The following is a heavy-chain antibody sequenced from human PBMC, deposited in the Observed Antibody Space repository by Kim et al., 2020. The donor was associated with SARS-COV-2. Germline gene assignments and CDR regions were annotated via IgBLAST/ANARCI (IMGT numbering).Heavy chain of an antibody. D-gene: IGHD2-2*01. V-gene: IGHV4-30-4*01. Sequence: SETLSLTCTVSGGSISSGDYYWSWIRQPPGKGLEWIGYIYYSGSTYYNPSLKSRVTISVDTSKNQFSLKLSSVTAADTAVYYCARGADIVVVPAAAPLDYWGQGTLVTVSS. CDR2: IYYSGST. CDR1: GGSISSGDYY. J-gene: IGHJ4*02. CDR3: ARGADIVVVPAAAPLDY.